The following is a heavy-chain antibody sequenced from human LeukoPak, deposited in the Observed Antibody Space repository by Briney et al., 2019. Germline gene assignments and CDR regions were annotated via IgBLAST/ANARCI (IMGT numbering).Heavy chain of an antibody. D-gene: IGHD6-19*01. CDR2: ISSSSSTI. Sequence: PGGSLRLSCAASGFSFSTYSMNWLRQASGKGLEWVSYISSSSSTIYYADSVKGRFTISRDNAKNSLYLQMNSLGAEDTAVYYCARDYSSGWYTENWFDPWGQGTLVTVSS. V-gene: IGHV3-48*01. CDR3: ARDYSSGWYTENWFDP. J-gene: IGHJ5*02. CDR1: GFSFSTYS.